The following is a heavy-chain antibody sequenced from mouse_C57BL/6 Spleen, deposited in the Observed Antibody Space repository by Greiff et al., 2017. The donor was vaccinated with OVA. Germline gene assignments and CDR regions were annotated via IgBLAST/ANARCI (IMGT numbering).Heavy chain of an antibody. V-gene: IGHV1-55*01. J-gene: IGHJ2*01. Sequence: QVQLQQPGAELVKPGASVKMSCKASGYTFTSYWITWVKQRPGQGLEWIGDIYPGSGSTNYNEKFKGKATLTADKSSSTAYMQLSSLTSEDSAVYFCARGRTGTMYFDYWGQGTTLTVSS. D-gene: IGHD4-1*01. CDR3: ARGRTGTMYFDY. CDR1: GYTFTSYW. CDR2: IYPGSGST.